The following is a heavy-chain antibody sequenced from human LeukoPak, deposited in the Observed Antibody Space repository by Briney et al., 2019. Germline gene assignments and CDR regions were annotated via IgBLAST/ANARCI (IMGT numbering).Heavy chain of an antibody. CDR1: GITFNRYS. CDR2: ISSGSTYI. V-gene: IGHV3-21*01. CDR3: ARGDLHYYDSTRRGFDI. Sequence: PGGSLRLSCAASGITFNRYSMNWVRQAPGKGLEWVSSISSGSTYIYYADSVKGRFTISRDNAKNSLYLQIYSLRAEDTAVYYCARGDLHYYDSTRRGFDIWGQGTMVTVSS. D-gene: IGHD3-10*01. J-gene: IGHJ3*02.